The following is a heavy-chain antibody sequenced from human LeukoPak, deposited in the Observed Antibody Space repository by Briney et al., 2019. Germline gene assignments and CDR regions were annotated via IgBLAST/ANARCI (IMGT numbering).Heavy chain of an antibody. D-gene: IGHD6-19*01. Sequence: GGSLRLSCAASGFTLSSHWMSWVRQAPGKGLEWVANIKQDGSEKYYVDSVKGRFSISRDNAKNSLYLQMNSLRAEGTAVYYCARESEQWLVLDYWGQGTLVTVSS. J-gene: IGHJ4*02. CDR2: IKQDGSEK. CDR3: ARESEQWLVLDY. CDR1: GFTLSSHW. V-gene: IGHV3-7*04.